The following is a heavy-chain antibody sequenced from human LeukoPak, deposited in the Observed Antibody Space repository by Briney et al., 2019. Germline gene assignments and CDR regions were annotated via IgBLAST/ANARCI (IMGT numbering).Heavy chain of an antibody. Sequence: PSETLSLTCAVSGVSITSYYLSWIRQPPGKGLEWIGYISYSGTTNSNPSLKSRSTVSLDTSKNPFSLRLTSVTAADTAVYYCARGGQRDVLYYFDFWGQGALVSVSS. CDR1: GVSITSYY. J-gene: IGHJ4*02. D-gene: IGHD3-16*01. V-gene: IGHV4-59*01. CDR3: ARGGQRDVLYYFDF. CDR2: ISYSGTT.